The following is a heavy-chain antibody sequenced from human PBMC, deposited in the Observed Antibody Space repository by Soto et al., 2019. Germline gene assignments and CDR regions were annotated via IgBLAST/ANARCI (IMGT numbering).Heavy chain of an antibody. CDR3: AKESGPSVAAAGY. V-gene: IGHV3-23*01. CDR2: ISGNGGST. J-gene: IGHJ4*02. D-gene: IGHD6-19*01. Sequence: GGSLRLSCAAFGFTFSSHVMSWVRQAPGKGLEWVSDISGNGGSTYYADSVKGRFTISRDNSKNMLYLQLNSLRAEDTAVYYCAKESGPSVAAAGYWGQETLLAVSS. CDR1: GFTFSSHV.